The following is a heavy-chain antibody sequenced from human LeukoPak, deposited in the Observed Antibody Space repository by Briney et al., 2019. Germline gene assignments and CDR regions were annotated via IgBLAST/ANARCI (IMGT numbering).Heavy chain of an antibody. J-gene: IGHJ6*02. CDR1: GFTFSSYW. CDR3: ARVKTTYYYYYGMDV. Sequence: GGSLRLSCAASGFTFSSYWMHWVRHAPGKGLVWVSRINSDGSSTSYADSVKGRFTISRDNAKNTLYLQMNSLRAEDTAVYYCARVKTTYYYYYGMDVWGQGTTVTVSS. V-gene: IGHV3-74*01. CDR2: INSDGSST. D-gene: IGHD4-11*01.